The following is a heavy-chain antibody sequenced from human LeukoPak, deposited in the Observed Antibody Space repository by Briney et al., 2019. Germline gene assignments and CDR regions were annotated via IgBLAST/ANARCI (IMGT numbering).Heavy chain of an antibody. D-gene: IGHD4-23*01. V-gene: IGHV3-23*01. CDR3: AKETDYGGNRVFEN. CDR1: GFMFNGYA. J-gene: IGHJ4*02. CDR2: ISASGGGT. Sequence: PGGSLRLSCAASGFMFNGYAMTWVRQAPGKGLEWVSAISASGGGTYYADSVKGRFTISRDNSKNTAYLQMSSLRVEDTALYYCAKETDYGGNRVFENWGQGTLVTVSS.